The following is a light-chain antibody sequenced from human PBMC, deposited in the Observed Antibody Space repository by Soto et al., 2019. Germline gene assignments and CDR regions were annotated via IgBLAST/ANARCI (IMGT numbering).Light chain of an antibody. V-gene: IGKV1-39*01. CDR2: AAS. CDR3: QQCDFTPHT. CDR1: QSISSY. J-gene: IGKJ3*01. Sequence: DIKMYNSPSSLSASEGDRVTITCRASQSISSYLNWYQQKPGKAPKLLIYAASSLESGVPSRFSGSGSGTDFTLTISSLQAEDFTSYYCQQCDFTPHTFGHGTKVDIK.